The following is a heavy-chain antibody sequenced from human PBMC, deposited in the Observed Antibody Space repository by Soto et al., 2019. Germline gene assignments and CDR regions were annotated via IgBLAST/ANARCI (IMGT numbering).Heavy chain of an antibody. Sequence: EVQLVESGGGLVKPGGSLRLSCAASGFTFSSYSMNWVRQAPGKGLEWVSSISSSGSTIYYADSVKGRFTISRDNAKNSLYLQMNSLRAEDTAVYYCARTSSRVSKKYCSGGSCYPDYWGQGTLVTVSS. J-gene: IGHJ4*02. D-gene: IGHD2-15*01. V-gene: IGHV3-21*01. CDR1: GFTFSSYS. CDR3: ARTSSRVSKKYCSGGSCYPDY. CDR2: ISSSGSTI.